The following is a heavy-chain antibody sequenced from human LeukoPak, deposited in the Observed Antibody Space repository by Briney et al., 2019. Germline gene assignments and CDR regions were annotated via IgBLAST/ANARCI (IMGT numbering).Heavy chain of an antibody. CDR3: AKVSGDAFDI. CDR2: ISSSGSI. Sequence: PGGSLRLSCAASGFTFSSYEMNWVRQAPGKGLEWVSYISSSGSIGYADSVKGRFTISRDNAKNSLYLQMNSLRVEDMALYYCAKVSGDAFDIWGQGTMVTVSS. J-gene: IGHJ3*02. V-gene: IGHV3-48*03. CDR1: GFTFSSYE.